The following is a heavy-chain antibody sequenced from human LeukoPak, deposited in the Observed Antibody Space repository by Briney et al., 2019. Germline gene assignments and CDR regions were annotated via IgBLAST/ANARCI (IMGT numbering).Heavy chain of an antibody. V-gene: IGHV3-30*04. Sequence: GGSLRLSCAASGFTSSDFAIHWVRQAPGEGLEWVSVISYDGNNKYYSDSVKGRFTISRDNSKNMVYLQMNSLSAEDTAFYYCARGGMTTVTHYFDFWGQGTLVTVSS. CDR3: ARGGMTTVTHYFDF. J-gene: IGHJ4*02. CDR2: ISYDGNNK. CDR1: GFTSSDFA. D-gene: IGHD4-17*01.